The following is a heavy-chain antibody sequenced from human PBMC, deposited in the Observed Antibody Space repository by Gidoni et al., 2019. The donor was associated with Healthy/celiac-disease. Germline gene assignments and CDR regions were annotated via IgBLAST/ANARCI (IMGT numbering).Heavy chain of an antibody. Sequence: GASVKVSCKASGYTFTSYYMHWVRQAPGQGLEWMGIINPSGGSTSYAQKFQGRVTMTRDTSTSTVYMELSSLRSEDTAVYYCARFGGGAMDRFYYYYGMDVWGQGTTVTVSS. CDR2: INPSGGST. CDR3: ARFGGGAMDRFYYYYGMDV. V-gene: IGHV1-46*01. J-gene: IGHJ6*02. D-gene: IGHD3-16*01. CDR1: GYTFTSYY.